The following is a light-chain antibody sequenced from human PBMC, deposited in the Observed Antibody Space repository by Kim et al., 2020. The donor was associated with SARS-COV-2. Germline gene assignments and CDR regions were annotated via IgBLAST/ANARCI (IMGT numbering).Light chain of an antibody. CDR2: RNN. V-gene: IGLV1-47*01. Sequence: ELTQPPSASGTPGQRVTISCSGSSSNIGSNSVYWYQQLPGTAPKLLIYRNNQRPSGVPDRFSGSKSGTSASLAISGVRSEDEADYYCAAWDDSLSAWVFGGGTQLTVL. CDR3: AAWDDSLSAWV. J-gene: IGLJ3*02. CDR1: SSNIGSNS.